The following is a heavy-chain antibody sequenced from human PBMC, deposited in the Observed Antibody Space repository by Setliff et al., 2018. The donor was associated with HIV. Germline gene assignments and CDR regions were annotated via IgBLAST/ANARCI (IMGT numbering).Heavy chain of an antibody. CDR1: GGTFSSYA. CDR3: ARGVNYYDSSGYAPDGFDI. D-gene: IGHD3-22*01. Sequence: GASVKVSCKASGGTFSSYAISWVRQAPGQGLEWMGGIIPILGIANYAQKFQGRVTITTDESTSTAYMELSSLRSEDTAVYYCARGVNYYDSSGYAPDGFDIWGQGTMVTVSS. J-gene: IGHJ3*02. V-gene: IGHV1-69*10. CDR2: IIPILGIA.